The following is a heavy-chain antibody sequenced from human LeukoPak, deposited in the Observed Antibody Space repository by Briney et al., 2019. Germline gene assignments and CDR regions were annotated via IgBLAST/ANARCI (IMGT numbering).Heavy chain of an antibody. D-gene: IGHD3-16*01. J-gene: IGHJ4*02. CDR3: ARGGYDYVWGSYYPY. Sequence: ASVKVSCRASGGTFSSYAISWVRQAPGQGLEWMGWINPNSGGTNYAQKFQGRVTMTRDTSISTAYMELSRLRSDDTAVYYCARGGYDYVWGSYYPYWGQGTLVTVSS. V-gene: IGHV1-2*02. CDR2: INPNSGGT. CDR1: GGTFSSYA.